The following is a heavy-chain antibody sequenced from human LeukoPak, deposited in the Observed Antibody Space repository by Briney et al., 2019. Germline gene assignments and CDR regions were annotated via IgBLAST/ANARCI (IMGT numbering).Heavy chain of an antibody. V-gene: IGHV3-33*01. Sequence: GGSLRLSCAASGFTFSSYGMHWVRQAPGKGLEWVAVMYYDGISKYYADSVKGRFTISRDNSMNTLYLQMNGLRAEDTAVYFCARDLYCSGGSCLYFDHWGQGTLVTVSS. J-gene: IGHJ4*02. CDR3: ARDLYCSGGSCLYFDH. CDR2: MYYDGISK. CDR1: GFTFSSYG. D-gene: IGHD2-15*01.